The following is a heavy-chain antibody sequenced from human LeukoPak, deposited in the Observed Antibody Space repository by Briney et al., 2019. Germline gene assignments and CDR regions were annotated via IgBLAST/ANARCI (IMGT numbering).Heavy chain of an antibody. CDR1: GGTFSSYA. Sequence: ASVKVSCKASGGTFSSYAISWVRQAPGQGLEWMGRIIPIFGTANYAQKFQGRVTITADKSTSTAYMELSSLRSEDTAVYYCARDRYYDSSGYRAQYYYGMDVWGQGTTVTVSS. V-gene: IGHV1-69*06. J-gene: IGHJ6*02. CDR2: IIPIFGTA. CDR3: ARDRYYDSSGYRAQYYYGMDV. D-gene: IGHD3-22*01.